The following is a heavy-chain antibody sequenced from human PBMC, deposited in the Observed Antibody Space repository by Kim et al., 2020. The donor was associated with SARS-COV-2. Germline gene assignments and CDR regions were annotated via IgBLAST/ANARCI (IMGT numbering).Heavy chain of an antibody. V-gene: IGHV3-53*01. D-gene: IGHD2-15*01. CDR1: Y. Sequence: YRSWVRQAQGKRLEWVSVIYSGGKTYYADSVKGRFTISRDNSKNTLYLQMNSLRAEDTAVYYCARDTQNVVLVATTPYYYYYGMDVWGQGTKVTV. CDR3: ARDTQNVVLVATTPYYYYYGMDV. J-gene: IGHJ6*02. CDR2: IYSGGKT.